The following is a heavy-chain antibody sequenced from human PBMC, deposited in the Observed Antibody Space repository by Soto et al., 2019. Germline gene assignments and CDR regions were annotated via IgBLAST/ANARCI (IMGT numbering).Heavy chain of an antibody. CDR2: IWYDGSNK. D-gene: IGHD5-18*01. CDR3: AREGDQYSYGKTPFDY. Sequence: QVQLVESGGGVVQPGRSLRLSCAASGFTFSSYGMHWVRQAPGKGLEWVAVIWYDGSNKYYADSVKGRFTISRDNSKNTLYLQMNSLRAEDTAVYYCAREGDQYSYGKTPFDYWGQGTLVTVSS. J-gene: IGHJ4*02. CDR1: GFTFSSYG. V-gene: IGHV3-33*01.